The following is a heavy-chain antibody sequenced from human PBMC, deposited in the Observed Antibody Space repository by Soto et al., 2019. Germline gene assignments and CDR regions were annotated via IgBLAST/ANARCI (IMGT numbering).Heavy chain of an antibody. CDR2: INHSGST. Sequence: QVQLQQWGAGLLKPSETLSLTCAVYCWSFSGYYWSWIRQPPGKGLEWIGEINHSGSTNYNPSLKSRVTMSVDTSKNQFSLKLSSVTAADTAVYYCARTSRFDCWGQGTLVTVSS. D-gene: IGHD6-6*01. CDR3: ARTSRFDC. V-gene: IGHV4-34*01. CDR1: CWSFSGYY. J-gene: IGHJ4*02.